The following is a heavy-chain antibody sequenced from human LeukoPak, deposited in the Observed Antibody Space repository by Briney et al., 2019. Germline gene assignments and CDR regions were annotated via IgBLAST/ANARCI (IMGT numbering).Heavy chain of an antibody. CDR2: IYTSGST. V-gene: IGHV4-61*02. Sequence: PSETLSLTCTVSGGSISSGSYYWSWIRQPAGKGLEWIGRIYTSGSTNYNPSLKSRVTISVDTSKNQFSLKLSSVTAADTAVYYCARLAGATYYYYMDVWGKGTTVTISS. CDR1: GGSISSGSYY. CDR3: ARLAGATYYYYMDV. J-gene: IGHJ6*03. D-gene: IGHD1-26*01.